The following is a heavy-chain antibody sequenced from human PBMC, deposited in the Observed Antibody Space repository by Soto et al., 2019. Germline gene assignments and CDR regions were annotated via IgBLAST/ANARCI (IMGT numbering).Heavy chain of an antibody. V-gene: IGHV6-1*01. J-gene: IGHJ6*02. CDR2: TYYRSKWYN. D-gene: IGHD6-13*01. CDR1: GDSVSSNSAA. CDR3: ARRSSSWNEVPLYYYYGMDV. Sequence: SQTLSLTCVISGDSVSSNSAAWNWIRQSPSRGLEWLGRTYYRSKWYNDYAVSVKSRITINPDTSKNQFSLQLNSVTPEDTAVYYCARRSSSWNEVPLYYYYGMDVWGQGTTVTVSS.